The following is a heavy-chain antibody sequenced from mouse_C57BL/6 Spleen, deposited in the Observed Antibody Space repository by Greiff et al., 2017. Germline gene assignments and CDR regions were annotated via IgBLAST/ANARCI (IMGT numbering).Heavy chain of an antibody. CDR1: GFSLTSYG. CDR3: ARKGVGYAMDY. Sequence: QVQLQQSGPGLVQPSQSLSLTCTASGFSLTSYGVHWVRQSPGKGLEWLGVIWRGGSTDYNAAFISRLSISKDNSKSQVFFKMNSLQADDTAIYYCARKGVGYAMDYWGQGTSVTVSS. D-gene: IGHD1-1*01. CDR2: IWRGGST. V-gene: IGHV2-2*01. J-gene: IGHJ4*01.